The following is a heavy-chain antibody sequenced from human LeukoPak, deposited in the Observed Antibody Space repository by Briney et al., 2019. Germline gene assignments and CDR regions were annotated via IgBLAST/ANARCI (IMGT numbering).Heavy chain of an antibody. V-gene: IGHV3-30*18. J-gene: IGHJ6*02. CDR2: ISYDGSNK. D-gene: IGHD3-3*01. CDR3: AKTDYDFWSGYYYFYYYYGMDV. CDR1: GFTFSSYG. Sequence: GGSLRLSCAASGFTFSSYGMHWVRQAPGKGLEWVAVISYDGSNKYYADSVKGRFTISRDNSKNTLYLQMNSLRAEDTAVYYCAKTDYDFWSGYYYFYYYYGMDVWGQGTTVTVSS.